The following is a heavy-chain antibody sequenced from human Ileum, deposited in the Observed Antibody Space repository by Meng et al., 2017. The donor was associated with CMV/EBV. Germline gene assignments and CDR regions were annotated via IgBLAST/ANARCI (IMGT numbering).Heavy chain of an antibody. V-gene: IGHV3-30*02. Sequence: GESLKISCAASEFAFTGYAMHWVRQAPGKGLEWVAFIRYDGSNPYYADSVKGRFIISRDNSKKTLYLQMNSLRPEDTALYYCANFECSSQRCDHWGQGTLVTVSS. CDR1: EFAFTGYA. D-gene: IGHD6-6*01. J-gene: IGHJ4*02. CDR3: ANFECSSQRCDH. CDR2: IRYDGSNP.